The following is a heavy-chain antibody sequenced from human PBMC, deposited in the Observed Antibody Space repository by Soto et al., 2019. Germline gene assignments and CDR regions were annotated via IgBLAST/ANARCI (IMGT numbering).Heavy chain of an antibody. CDR1: GGTFSSYA. Sequence: QVQLVQSGAEVKKPGSSVKVSCKASGGTFSSYAISWVPQAPGQGLEWMGWIIPIFGTANSAQKFQGRVMVTADESTRRAYTELSRLRAEGTAVYYCARGVCSSTRFPRKRYYDYYDMHGWGQGTTVTVCS. CDR2: IIPIFGTA. D-gene: IGHD2-2*01. V-gene: IGHV1-69*01. CDR3: ARGVCSSTRFPRKRYYDYYDMHG. J-gene: IGHJ6*02.